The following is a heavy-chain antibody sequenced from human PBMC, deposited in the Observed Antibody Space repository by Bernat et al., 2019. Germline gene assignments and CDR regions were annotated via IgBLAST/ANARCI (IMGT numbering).Heavy chain of an antibody. Sequence: NPSLKSRVTISVDTSKNQFSLKLSSVTAADTAVYYCARGTRSGFPDGLPSGYWGQGTLVTVSS. J-gene: IGHJ4*02. D-gene: IGHD1-26*01. CDR3: ARGTRSGFPDGLPSGY. V-gene: IGHV4-39*01.